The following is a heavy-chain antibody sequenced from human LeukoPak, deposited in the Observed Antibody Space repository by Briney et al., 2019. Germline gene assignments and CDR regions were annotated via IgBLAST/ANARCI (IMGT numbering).Heavy chain of an antibody. D-gene: IGHD2-21*01. V-gene: IGHV3-48*02. Sequence: HPGGSLRLSCAASGFTFSAYHISWVRQAPGKGLEWISYISTTGTTIHYADSVKGRFAISRDNAKSSLYLQMNSLRDEDTAVYYCARVWQDYSGVDYWGQGTLVTVSS. J-gene: IGHJ4*02. CDR3: ARVWQDYSGVDY. CDR1: GFTFSAYH. CDR2: ISTTGTTI.